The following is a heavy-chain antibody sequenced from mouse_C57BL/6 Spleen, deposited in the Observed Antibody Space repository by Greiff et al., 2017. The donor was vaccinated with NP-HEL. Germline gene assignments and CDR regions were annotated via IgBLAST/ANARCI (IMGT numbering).Heavy chain of an antibody. V-gene: IGHV3-6*01. J-gene: IGHJ2*01. Sequence: DVQLVESGPGLVKPSQSLSLTCSVTGYSITSGYYWNWIRQFPGNKLEWMGYISYDGSNNYNPSLKNRISITRDTSKNQFFLKLNSVTTEDTATYYCARDYYGSIFDYWGQGTTLTVSS. CDR2: ISYDGSN. D-gene: IGHD1-1*01. CDR1: GYSITSGYY. CDR3: ARDYYGSIFDY.